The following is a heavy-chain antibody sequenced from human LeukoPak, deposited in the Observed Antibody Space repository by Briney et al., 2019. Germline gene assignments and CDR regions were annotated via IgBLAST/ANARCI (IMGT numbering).Heavy chain of an antibody. CDR2: INPNSGGT. CDR3: AREGTLSGSYYYYYYYMDV. J-gene: IGHJ6*03. D-gene: IGHD1-26*01. V-gene: IGHV1-2*02. Sequence: GASVKVSCKASGYTFTGYYMHWVRQAPGQGLEWMGWINPNSGGTNYAQKFQGRVTMTRDTSISTAYMELSRLRSDDTAVYYCAREGTLSGSYYYYYYYMDVWGKGTTVTVSS. CDR1: GYTFTGYY.